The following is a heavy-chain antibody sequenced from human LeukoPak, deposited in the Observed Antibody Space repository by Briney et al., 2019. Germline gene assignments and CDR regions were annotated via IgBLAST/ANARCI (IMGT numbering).Heavy chain of an antibody. CDR2: ISGSGGST. CDR1: GFTFSSYA. D-gene: IGHD3-16*01. CDR3: AKNKRLVWGNWFDP. J-gene: IGHJ5*02. V-gene: IGHV3-23*01. Sequence: GGSLRRSCAASGFTFSSYAMCWVRQAPGKGLEWVSAISGSGGSTYYADSVKGRFTISRDNSKNTLYLQMNSLRAEDTAVYYCAKNKRLVWGNWFDPWGQGTLVTVSS.